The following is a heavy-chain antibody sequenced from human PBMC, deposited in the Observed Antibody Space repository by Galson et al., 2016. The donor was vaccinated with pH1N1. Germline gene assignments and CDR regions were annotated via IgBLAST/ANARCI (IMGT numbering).Heavy chain of an antibody. CDR1: GYTLTSYD. Sequence: SVKVSCKASGYTLTSYDINWVRQATGQGLEWMGWMNPNNGNADYAPKFQGRVTLTRNASINTAYMELSSLTSEDTAVYYCARGPVYWYFDFWGRGTPVIVSS. V-gene: IGHV1-8*01. CDR3: ARGPVYWYFDF. CDR2: MNPNNGNA. J-gene: IGHJ2*01.